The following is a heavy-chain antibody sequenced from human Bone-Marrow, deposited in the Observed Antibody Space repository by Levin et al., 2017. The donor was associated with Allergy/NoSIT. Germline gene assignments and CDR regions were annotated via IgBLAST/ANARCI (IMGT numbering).Heavy chain of an antibody. D-gene: IGHD3-3*01. V-gene: IGHV4-31*03. CDR2: IYHSGST. Sequence: SETLSLTCTVSGGPINSDFYYWSWVRQHPGKGLEWIGYIYHSGSTYYNPSLKSRVTILIDTSKNQFSLKLSSVTAADTAVYYCARGGRVLRFLEWPFDYWGQGTLVAVSA. J-gene: IGHJ4*02. CDR3: ARGGRVLRFLEWPFDY. CDR1: GGPINSDFYY.